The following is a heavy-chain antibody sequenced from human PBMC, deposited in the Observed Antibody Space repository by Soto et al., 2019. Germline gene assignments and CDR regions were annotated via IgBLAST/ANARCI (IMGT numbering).Heavy chain of an antibody. CDR3: AGQDSTSPFFGY. D-gene: IGHD6-6*01. CDR2: ISYSGTA. V-gene: IGHV4-61*07. J-gene: IGHJ4*02. Sequence: WTWIRQPPGKGLEYIGSISYSGTANYNPSLRSRLTISVDTSKSQFSLKVSSVTAADTAVYYCAGQDSTSPFFGYWGQGTLVTVSS.